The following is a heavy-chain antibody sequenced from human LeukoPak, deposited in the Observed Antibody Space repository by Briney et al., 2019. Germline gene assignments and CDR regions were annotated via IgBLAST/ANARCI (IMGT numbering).Heavy chain of an antibody. D-gene: IGHD5-24*01. CDR2: ISAYNGNT. CDR1: GYTFTSYG. CDR3: ARAASRDGYNDY. J-gene: IGHJ4*02. Sequence: GASVNVSCKASGYTFTSYGISWVRQAPGQGHEWMGWISAYNGNTNYAQKLQGRVTMTTDTSTRTAYMELRRLRSDDTAVYYCARAASRDGYNDYWGQGTLVTVSS. V-gene: IGHV1-18*01.